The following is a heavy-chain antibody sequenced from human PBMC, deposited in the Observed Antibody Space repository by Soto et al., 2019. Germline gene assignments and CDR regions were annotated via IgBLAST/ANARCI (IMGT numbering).Heavy chain of an antibody. CDR1: GSSLYTGGVG. D-gene: IGHD2-21*01. V-gene: IGHV2-5*02. J-gene: IGHJ6*02. CDR3: VQSRCGGDCLQSYSSHSYYGLDV. Sequence: SGPTLVNPTQTLTLTCTFSGSSLYTGGVGAAWIRQPPGKALEWLALIYWDDDKRYSPSLKSRLTITKDTSKRQVVLTMTNMDPVDTATYYCVQSRCGGDCLQSYSSHSYYGLDVWGQGTTVPVSS. CDR2: IYWDDDK.